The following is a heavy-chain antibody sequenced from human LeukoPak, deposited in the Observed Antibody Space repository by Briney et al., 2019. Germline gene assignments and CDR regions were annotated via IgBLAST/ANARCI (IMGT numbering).Heavy chain of an antibody. Sequence: GESLKISCRGSGYTFTSSWIGWVRQMPGKGLEYMGIIYPGDSDTRYSPSFQGQVTISADKSISTAYLQWSSLKASGTAMYYCARRYCSGTSCYFFDYWGQGTLVTVSS. J-gene: IGHJ4*02. CDR1: GYTFTSSW. CDR2: IYPGDSDT. V-gene: IGHV5-51*01. D-gene: IGHD2-2*01. CDR3: ARRYCSGTSCYFFDY.